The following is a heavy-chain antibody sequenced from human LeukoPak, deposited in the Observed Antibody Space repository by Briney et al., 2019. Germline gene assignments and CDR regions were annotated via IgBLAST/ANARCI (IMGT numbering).Heavy chain of an antibody. CDR1: GFTVSSNY. CDR3: AKALYYDFWSGYPVNY. Sequence: GGSLRLSCAASGFTVSSNYMSWVRQAPGKGLEWVAVISYDGSNKYYADSVKGRFTISRDNSKNTLYLQMNSLRAEDTAVYYCAKALYYDFWSGYPVNYWGQGTLVTVSS. CDR2: ISYDGSNK. V-gene: IGHV3-30-3*01. D-gene: IGHD3-3*01. J-gene: IGHJ4*02.